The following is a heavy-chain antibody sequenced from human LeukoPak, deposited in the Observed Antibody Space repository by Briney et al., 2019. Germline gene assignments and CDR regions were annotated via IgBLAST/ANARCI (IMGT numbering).Heavy chain of an antibody. J-gene: IGHJ6*02. D-gene: IGHD2-2*01. Sequence: GASVKVSCKASGYTFTGYYMHWVRQAPGQGLEWMGWINPNSGGTNYAQKLQGRVTMTTDTSTSTAYMELRSLRSDDTAVYYCARAGYQLPRYYYGMDVWGQGTTVTVSS. CDR3: ARAGYQLPRYYYGMDV. CDR2: INPNSGGT. CDR1: GYTFTGYY. V-gene: IGHV1-2*02.